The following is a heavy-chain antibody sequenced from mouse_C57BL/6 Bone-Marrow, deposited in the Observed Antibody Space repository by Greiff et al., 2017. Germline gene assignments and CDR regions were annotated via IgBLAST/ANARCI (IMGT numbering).Heavy chain of an antibody. Sequence: VQLQQPGAELVKPGASVKMSCTASGYTFTSYWITWVKQRPGQGLEWIGDIYPGSGSTNYTEKFQSKATLTVDTSSSTAYMQLSSMTSEDAAVYYCGRRTYYSNYAMDYWGQGTSVTVSS. V-gene: IGHV1-55*01. CDR3: GRRTYYSNYAMDY. J-gene: IGHJ4*01. D-gene: IGHD2-5*01. CDR1: GYTFTSYW. CDR2: IYPGSGST.